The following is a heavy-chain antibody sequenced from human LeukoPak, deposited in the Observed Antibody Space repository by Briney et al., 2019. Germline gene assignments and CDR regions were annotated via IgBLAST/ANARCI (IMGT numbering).Heavy chain of an antibody. D-gene: IGHD5-12*01. CDR3: ARGGSGSFVY. CDR2: IYYTGTA. V-gene: IGHV4-59*01. CDR1: GGPISNYY. J-gene: IGHJ4*02. Sequence: SETLSLTCTVSGGPISNYYWSWIRQPPGKGLEWIGYIYYTGTAKTNPSLKSRVTTSIETSKNQFSLKLSSVTAADTAVYYCARGGSGSFVYWGQGTLVTVSS.